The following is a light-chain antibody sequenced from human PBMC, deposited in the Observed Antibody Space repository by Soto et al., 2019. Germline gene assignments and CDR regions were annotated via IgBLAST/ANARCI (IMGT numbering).Light chain of an antibody. CDR3: QQFNNYPRWT. Sequence: AIQLTQSPSSLSASVGDRVTITCRASQGISSALAWYQQKPGKAPKLLIYDASSLESGVPSRFSGSGSGTDFTLTISSLQPEDFATYDCQQFNNYPRWTFGQGTKVELK. J-gene: IGKJ1*01. CDR2: DAS. CDR1: QGISSA. V-gene: IGKV1D-13*01.